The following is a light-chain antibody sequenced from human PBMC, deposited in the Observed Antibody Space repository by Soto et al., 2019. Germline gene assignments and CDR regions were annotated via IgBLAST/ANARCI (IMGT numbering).Light chain of an antibody. CDR3: QQVYVYPST. V-gene: IGKV1-9*01. CDR1: QGIRSY. J-gene: IGKJ4*01. CDR2: AAS. Sequence: EIQLTQSSSSLSASVGDRFTITCRASQGIRSYLGWYEQKPGKAPNLLXYAASTLQSGVPSRFRGGGSGTDFTLTISSLQPEDFETYYCQQVYVYPSTFGGGTKVDIK.